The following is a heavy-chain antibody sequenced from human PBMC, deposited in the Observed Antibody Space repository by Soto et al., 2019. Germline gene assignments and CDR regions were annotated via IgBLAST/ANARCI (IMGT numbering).Heavy chain of an antibody. V-gene: IGHV4-59*01. D-gene: IGHD6-19*01. J-gene: IGHJ4*02. CDR2: IYYSGST. CDR3: ARAEVAVAHYYFDY. CDR1: GGSISSYY. Sequence: SETLSLTCTVSGGSISSYYWSWIRQPPGKGLEWIGYIYYSGSTNYNPSLKSRVTISVGTSKNQFSLKLSSVTAADTAVYYCARAEVAVAHYYFDYWGQGTLVTVSS.